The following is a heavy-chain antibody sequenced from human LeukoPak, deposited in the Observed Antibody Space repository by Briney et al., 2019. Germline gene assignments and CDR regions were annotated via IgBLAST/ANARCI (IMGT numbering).Heavy chain of an antibody. CDR3: AKHRVPVAGSPPNIPTAYFED. V-gene: IGHV3-23*01. D-gene: IGHD6-19*01. J-gene: IGHJ4*02. CDR1: GFTFTSHS. CDR2: ISSDGSIT. Sequence: GTLRLSCAASGFTFTSHSMSWVRQAPGKGLEWVSAISSDGSITFYAASVKGRFTISIDQSKNPLFLKMGTLRVADTAVYYCAKHRVPVAGSPPNIPTAYFEDWGQGTTVTVSS.